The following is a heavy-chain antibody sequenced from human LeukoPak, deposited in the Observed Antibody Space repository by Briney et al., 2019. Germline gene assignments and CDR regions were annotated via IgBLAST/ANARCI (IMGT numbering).Heavy chain of an antibody. Sequence: PGGSLRLSCAASGFTVSTNYMSWVRQAPGKKLEWVSDIYSDGSTFYADSVKGRFTISRDNSKNTLYLQMNSLRAEDTAVYHCARDLSQYGGKDYWGQGTLVTVSS. CDR3: ARDLSQYGGKDY. J-gene: IGHJ4*02. CDR2: IYSDGST. V-gene: IGHV3-53*01. CDR1: GFTVSTNY. D-gene: IGHD4-23*01.